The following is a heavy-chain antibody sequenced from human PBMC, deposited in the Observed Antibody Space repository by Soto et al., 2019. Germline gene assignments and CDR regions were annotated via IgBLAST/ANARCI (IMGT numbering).Heavy chain of an antibody. CDR1: GFTFSSYG. D-gene: IGHD2-2*01. Sequence: GGSLRLSCAASGFTFSSYGMHWVRQAPGKGLEWVAVISYDGSNKYYADSVKGRFTISRDNSKNTLYLQMNSLRAEDTAVYYCAKDLIDIVVVPAAIGYWGQGTLVTVSS. V-gene: IGHV3-30*18. J-gene: IGHJ4*02. CDR3: AKDLIDIVVVPAAIGY. CDR2: ISYDGSNK.